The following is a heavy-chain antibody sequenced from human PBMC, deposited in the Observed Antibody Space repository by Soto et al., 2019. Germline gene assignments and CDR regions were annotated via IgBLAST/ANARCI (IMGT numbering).Heavy chain of an antibody. CDR3: AKFLMGGSGSYYYFDY. J-gene: IGHJ4*02. Sequence: GGSLRLSCAASGFTFSSYAMSWVRQAPGKGLEWVSAISGSGGSTYYADSVKGRFTISRDNSKNTLYLQMNSLRAEDTAVYYCAKFLMGGSGSYYYFDYWGQGTLVTVSS. CDR1: GFTFSSYA. CDR2: ISGSGGST. V-gene: IGHV3-23*01. D-gene: IGHD3-10*01.